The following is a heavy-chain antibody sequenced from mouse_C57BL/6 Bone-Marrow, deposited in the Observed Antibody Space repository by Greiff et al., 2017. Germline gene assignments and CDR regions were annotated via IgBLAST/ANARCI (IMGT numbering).Heavy chain of an antibody. Sequence: VQLQQPGAELVMPGASVKLSCKASGYTFTSYWMHWVKQRPGQGLEWIGEIDPSDSYTNYNQKFKGKSTLTGDKSSSTAYMQLSSLTSEDSAVFYCARSFDGYPFDYWGQGTTLTVSS. CDR1: GYTFTSYW. D-gene: IGHD2-3*01. V-gene: IGHV1-69*01. J-gene: IGHJ2*01. CDR2: IDPSDSYT. CDR3: ARSFDGYPFDY.